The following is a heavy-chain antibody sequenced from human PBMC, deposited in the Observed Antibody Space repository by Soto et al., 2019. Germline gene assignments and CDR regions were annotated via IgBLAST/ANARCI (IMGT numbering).Heavy chain of an antibody. CDR1: GGTFSSYA. CDR2: IIPIFGTA. CDR3: ASEIAAAGTFRVF. V-gene: IGHV1-69*13. D-gene: IGHD6-13*01. Sequence: GASVKVSCKASGGTFSSYAISWVRQAPGQGLEWMGGIIPIFGTANYAQKFQGRVTITADESTSTAYMELSSLRSEDTAVYYCASEIAAAGTFRVFWGQGTLVTVSS. J-gene: IGHJ4*02.